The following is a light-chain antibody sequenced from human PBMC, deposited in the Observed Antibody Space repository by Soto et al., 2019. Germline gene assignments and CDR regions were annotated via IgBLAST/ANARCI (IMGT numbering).Light chain of an antibody. J-gene: IGLJ1*01. Sequence: QSVLTQPASVSRSPGQSITISCTGTSSDVGSYNLVSWYQQHPGKAPKLMIYEGSKRPSGVSNRFSGSKSGNTASLTISGLQAEDEADYYCCSYAGSSTYYVFGTG. CDR2: EGS. CDR1: SSDVGSYNL. CDR3: CSYAGSSTYYV. V-gene: IGLV2-23*01.